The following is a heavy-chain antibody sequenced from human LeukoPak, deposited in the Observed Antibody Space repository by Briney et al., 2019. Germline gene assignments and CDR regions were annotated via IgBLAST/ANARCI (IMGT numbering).Heavy chain of an antibody. V-gene: IGHV3-30*18. J-gene: IGHJ4*02. CDR1: GFTFSSYG. D-gene: IGHD2-8*02. Sequence: GGSLRLSCAASGFTFSSYGMHCVRQAPGKGLEWVAVISYDGSNKYYADSVKGRFTISRDNSKNTLYLQMNSLRAEDTAVYYCAKAYQGAWSADYWGQGTLVTVSS. CDR2: ISYDGSNK. CDR3: AKAYQGAWSADY.